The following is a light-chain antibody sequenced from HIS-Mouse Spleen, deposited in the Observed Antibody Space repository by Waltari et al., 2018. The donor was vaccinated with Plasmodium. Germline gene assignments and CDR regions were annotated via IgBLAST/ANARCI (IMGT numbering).Light chain of an antibody. CDR3: QQYNNWSFT. Sequence: EIVMTQSPATLSVSTGERATISCRASQRVSSNLAWYQQKPGQAPRLLIYGASTRATGIPARFSGSGSGTEFTLTISSLQTEDFAVYYCQQYNNWSFTFGPGTKVDIK. J-gene: IGKJ3*01. CDR2: GAS. CDR1: QRVSSN. V-gene: IGKV3-15*01.